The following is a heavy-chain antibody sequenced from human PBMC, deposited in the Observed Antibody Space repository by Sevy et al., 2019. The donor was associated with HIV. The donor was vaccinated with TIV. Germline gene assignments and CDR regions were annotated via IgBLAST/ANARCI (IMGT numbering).Heavy chain of an antibody. CDR1: GYTFATYD. CDR2: MNPDSGNT. D-gene: IGHD3-22*01. Sequence: ASVKVSCKASGYTFATYDINWVRQATGQRLEWMGWMNPDSGNTGYAQKLQGRVTMTRNTSISTAYMELSSLRSDDTAVYYCARRWGYYDSGAYYPYWGQGTLVTVSS. J-gene: IGHJ4*02. CDR3: ARRWGYYDSGAYYPY. V-gene: IGHV1-8*01.